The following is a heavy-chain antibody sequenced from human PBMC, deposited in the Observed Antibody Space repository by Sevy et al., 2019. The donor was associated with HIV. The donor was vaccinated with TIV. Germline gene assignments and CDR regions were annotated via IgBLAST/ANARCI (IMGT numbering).Heavy chain of an antibody. CDR1: GFMFSSYE. CDR2: ISYSGSST. J-gene: IGHJ4*02. Sequence: GGSLRLSCTASGFMFSSYEMNRVRQAPGKGLEWISYISYSGSSTYYSDSVKGRFTISRDTAKNSLYLKMNSLRAEDTAVYYCARDLPPSATTVAHFDYWGQGTLVTVSS. D-gene: IGHD4-17*01. CDR3: ARDLPPSATTVAHFDY. V-gene: IGHV3-48*03.